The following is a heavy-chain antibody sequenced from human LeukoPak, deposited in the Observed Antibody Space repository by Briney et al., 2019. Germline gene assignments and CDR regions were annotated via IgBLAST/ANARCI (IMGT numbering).Heavy chain of an antibody. Sequence: PGRSLRLSCAAYGFTFDDYAMHWVRQAPGKGLEWVSGISWNSDNIVYADSVKGRFTISGDNAKNSLYLQMNSLRSEDTALYYCAKGTRILDYWGQGTLVTVSS. V-gene: IGHV3-9*01. CDR2: ISWNSDNI. CDR1: GFTFDDYA. CDR3: AKGTRILDY. J-gene: IGHJ4*02. D-gene: IGHD3-9*01.